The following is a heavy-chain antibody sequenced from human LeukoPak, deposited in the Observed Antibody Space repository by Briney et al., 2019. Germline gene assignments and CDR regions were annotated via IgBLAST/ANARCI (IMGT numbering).Heavy chain of an antibody. CDR3: ARDLWNYYDSSGYYYFDY. D-gene: IGHD3-22*01. V-gene: IGHV1-2*02. J-gene: IGHJ4*02. CDR2: INPNSGGT. CDR1: GYTFTGYY. Sequence: EASVKVSCKASGYTFTGYYMHWVRQAPGQGLEWMGWINPNSGGTNYAQKFQGRVTMTRDTSINTAYMELSRLRSDDTAVYYCARDLWNYYDSSGYYYFDYWGQGTLVTVSS.